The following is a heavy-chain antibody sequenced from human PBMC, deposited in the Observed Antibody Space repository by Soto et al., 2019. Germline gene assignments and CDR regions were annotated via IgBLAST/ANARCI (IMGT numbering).Heavy chain of an antibody. CDR3: TTENWGRGDY. D-gene: IGHD7-27*01. CDR2: VKRQTEGAKT. CDR1: GITFSNAW. Sequence: EVQLVESGGDLVKPGESLRLSCVASGITFSNAWLCWVRQAPGKGLEWVACVKRQTEGAKTDYAAPVKGRFTISRDDSKDTVYLQMNSLRIEDTAVYYCTTENWGRGDYWGQGTLVTVSS. V-gene: IGHV3-15*01. J-gene: IGHJ4*02.